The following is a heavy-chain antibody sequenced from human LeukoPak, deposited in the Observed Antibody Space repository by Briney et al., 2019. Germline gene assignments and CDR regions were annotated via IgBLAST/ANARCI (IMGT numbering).Heavy chain of an antibody. CDR2: ISGSGGST. Sequence: GGSLRLSCAASGFTFSSYAMSWVRQAPGKGLEWVSAISGSGGSTYYADSVKGRFTISRDNSKNTLYLQMNSLRAEDTAVYYCAKDSRYSSHWYYHTLDVRGQGTTVTVSS. J-gene: IGHJ6*01. CDR1: GFTFSSYA. V-gene: IGHV3-23*01. D-gene: IGHD6-13*01. CDR3: AKDSRYSSHWYYHTLDV.